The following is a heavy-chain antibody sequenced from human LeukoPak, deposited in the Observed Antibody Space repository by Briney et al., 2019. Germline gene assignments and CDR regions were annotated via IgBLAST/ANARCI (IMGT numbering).Heavy chain of an antibody. CDR2: IRSKAYGGTT. Sequence: ETLSLTCAVYGGSFSGYYWSWIRQPPGKGLEWVGFIRSKAYGGTTKNAASVKGRFTISRDDSRSIAYLQMNSLRAEDTAVYYCARDLEARYYYDSSGYRHGGYFDYWGQGTLVTVSS. CDR3: ARDLEARYYYDSSGYRHGGYFDY. J-gene: IGHJ4*02. CDR1: GGSFSGYY. V-gene: IGHV3-71*03. D-gene: IGHD3-22*01.